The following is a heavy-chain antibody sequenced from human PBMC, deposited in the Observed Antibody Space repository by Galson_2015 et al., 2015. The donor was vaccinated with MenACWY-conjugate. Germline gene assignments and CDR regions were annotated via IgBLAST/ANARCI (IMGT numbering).Heavy chain of an antibody. CDR2: INTNTGYP. CDR3: ARPRGSGRSYYFDY. V-gene: IGHV7-4-1*02. Sequence: SVKVSCKASGYSFSTYAMNWVRQAPGQGLEWMGWINTNTGYPTYAQGFTGRFVFSLATSVSTAYLQISSLQADDTAIFYCARPRGSGRSYYFDYWGQGTLVTVSS. CDR1: GYSFSTYA. J-gene: IGHJ4*02. D-gene: IGHD3-10*01.